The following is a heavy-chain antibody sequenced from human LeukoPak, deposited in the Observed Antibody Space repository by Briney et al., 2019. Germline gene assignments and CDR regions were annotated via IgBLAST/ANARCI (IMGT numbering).Heavy chain of an antibody. CDR1: GGTFSSYA. CDR3: ARGPDCGGDCYSGGYDFDY. V-gene: IGHV1-69*13. D-gene: IGHD2-21*02. Sequence: SVKVSCKASGGTFSSYAISWVRQAPGQGLEWMGGIIPIFGTANYAQKFQGRVTITADESTSTAYMELSSLRSEDTAVYYCARGPDCGGDCYSGGYDFDYWGQGTLVTVSS. J-gene: IGHJ4*02. CDR2: IIPIFGTA.